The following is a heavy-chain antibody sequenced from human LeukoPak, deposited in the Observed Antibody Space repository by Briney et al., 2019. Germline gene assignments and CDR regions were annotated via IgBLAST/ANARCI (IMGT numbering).Heavy chain of an antibody. CDR3: AKGHSKGASAGSDGLLWVH. Sequence: GRSLRLSCAASGFSFSNYAMTWVRQAPGKGLEWVSSLSGVGSTTYYADSVEGRFTISRDNSNNTLYLQMNSLAVEDTATYFCAKGHSKGASAGSDGLLWVHWGQGTLVPSPQ. CDR1: GFSFSNYA. D-gene: IGHD3-16*01. V-gene: IGHV3-23*01. J-gene: IGHJ4*02. CDR2: LSGVGSTT.